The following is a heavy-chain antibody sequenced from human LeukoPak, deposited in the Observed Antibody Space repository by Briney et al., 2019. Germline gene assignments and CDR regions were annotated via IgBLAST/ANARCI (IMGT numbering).Heavy chain of an antibody. Sequence: GGSLRLSCAASGFTFSNYEMNWVRQAPGRGLEWVSYISSSGLTMYYADSVKGRFTTSRDNAENSLYLQMNSLRAEDTAVYYCARRTTGDDYWGQGTLVTVSS. J-gene: IGHJ4*02. CDR1: GFTFSNYE. CDR3: ARRTTGDDY. CDR2: ISSSGLTM. V-gene: IGHV3-48*03. D-gene: IGHD4-17*01.